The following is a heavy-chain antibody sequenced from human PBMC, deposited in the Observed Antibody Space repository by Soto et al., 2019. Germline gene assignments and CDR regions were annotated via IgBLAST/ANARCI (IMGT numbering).Heavy chain of an antibody. CDR3: ALGCSSTSCYYYYGMDV. CDR1: GFTFSSYA. V-gene: IGHV3-23*01. D-gene: IGHD2-2*01. Sequence: GGSLRLSCAASGFTFSSYAMNWVRQAPGKGLEWVSEISGSGGSTYYADSVKGRFTISRDNSKNSLYLQMNSLRAEDTAVYYCALGCSSTSCYYYYGMDVWGQGTTVTVSS. J-gene: IGHJ6*02. CDR2: ISGSGGST.